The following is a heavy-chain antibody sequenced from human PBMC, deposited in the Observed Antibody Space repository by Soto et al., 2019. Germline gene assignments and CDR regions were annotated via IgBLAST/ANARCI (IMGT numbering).Heavy chain of an antibody. V-gene: IGHV4-59*01. J-gene: IGHJ6*03. D-gene: IGHD2-2*01. Sequence: SETLSLTCTVSGGSISSYYWSWIRQPPGKGLEWIGYIYYSGSTNYNPSLKSRVTISVDTSKNQFSLKLSSVTAADTAVYYCARAPGASFSYYYYYMDVWGKGTTVTVSS. CDR1: GGSISSYY. CDR2: IYYSGST. CDR3: ARAPGASFSYYYYYMDV.